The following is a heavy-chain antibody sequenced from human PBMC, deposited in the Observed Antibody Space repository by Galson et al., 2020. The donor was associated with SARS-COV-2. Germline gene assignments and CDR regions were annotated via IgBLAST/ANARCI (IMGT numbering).Heavy chain of an antibody. Sequence: ASETLSLTCSVSGGSISSSSYYWGWIRQPPGKGLEWIGNVYHTGSTYYNPSLRSRVTISIDTSKNLFSLRLSSVTAADTAVYYCARLFALPGYYQLWYFDYWGQGSLVTVSS. CDR1: GGSISSSSYY. J-gene: IGHJ4*02. CDR2: VYHTGST. D-gene: IGHD3-9*01. CDR3: ARLFALPGYYQLWYFDY. V-gene: IGHV4-39*01.